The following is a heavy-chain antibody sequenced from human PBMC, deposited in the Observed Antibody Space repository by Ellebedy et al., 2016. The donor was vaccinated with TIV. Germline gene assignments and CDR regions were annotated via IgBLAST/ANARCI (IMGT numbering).Heavy chain of an antibody. CDR1: GYSFTNYW. V-gene: IGHV5-51*01. CDR2: IYPGDSDT. D-gene: IGHD5-12*01. Sequence: KVSCKASGYSFTNYWIGWVRQMPGKGLEWMGIIYPGDSDTRYSPSLQGQVTISADKSISTAYLQWSSLKASDTAMYYCGRSGYSGYEVDYWGQGTLVIVSS. CDR3: GRSGYSGYEVDY. J-gene: IGHJ4*02.